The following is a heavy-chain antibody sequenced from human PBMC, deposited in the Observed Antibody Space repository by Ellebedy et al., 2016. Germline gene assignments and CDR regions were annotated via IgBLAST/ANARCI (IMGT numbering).Heavy chain of an antibody. CDR1: GFSLSTSGMC. CDR2: IDWDDGK. Sequence: SGPTLVKPTQTLTLTCTFSGFSLSTSGMCVSWIRQPPGKALEWLALIDWDDGKYYSTSLKTRLTISKDTSKNQVVLTMTNMDPVDTATYYCARTLSSSSPYYYYYYMDVWGKGTTVTVSS. J-gene: IGHJ6*03. D-gene: IGHD6-6*01. CDR3: ARTLSSSSPYYYYYYMDV. V-gene: IGHV2-70*01.